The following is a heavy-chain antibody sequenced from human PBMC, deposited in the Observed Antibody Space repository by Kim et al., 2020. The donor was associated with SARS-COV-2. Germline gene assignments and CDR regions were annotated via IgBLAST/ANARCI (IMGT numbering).Heavy chain of an antibody. CDR3: ARAHRTIFGVVEYMDV. CDR2: IYYSGST. CDR1: GGSISSGGYY. J-gene: IGHJ6*02. D-gene: IGHD3-3*01. V-gene: IGHV4-31*03. Sequence: SETLSLTCTVSGGSISSGGYYWSWIRQHPGNGLEWFGYIYYSGSTYYNPSLKSRVTISVDTSKNQFSLKLSSVTAADTAVYYCARAHRTIFGVVEYMDVWGQGTTVTVSS.